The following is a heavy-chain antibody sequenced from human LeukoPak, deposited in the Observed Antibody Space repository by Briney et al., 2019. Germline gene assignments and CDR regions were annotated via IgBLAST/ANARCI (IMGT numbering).Heavy chain of an antibody. CDR3: AKGFGFAYYYDSSGYDWFDP. D-gene: IGHD3-22*01. J-gene: IGHJ5*02. Sequence: PGGSLRLSCAASGFTFDDYAMHWVRQAPGKGLEWVSGISWNSGSIGYADSVKGRFTISRDNAKNSLYLQMNSLRAEDTAVYYCAKGFGFAYYYDSSGYDWFDPWGQGTLVTVSS. CDR2: ISWNSGSI. CDR1: GFTFDDYA. V-gene: IGHV3-9*01.